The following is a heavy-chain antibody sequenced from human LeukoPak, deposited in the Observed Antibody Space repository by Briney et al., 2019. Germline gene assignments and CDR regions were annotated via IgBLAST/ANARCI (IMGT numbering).Heavy chain of an antibody. V-gene: IGHV4-34*01. CDR3: ARSGDSSGYYYVMDLDY. CDR1: GGSFGGYY. D-gene: IGHD3-22*01. J-gene: IGHJ4*02. CDR2: INHSGST. Sequence: SETLSLTCAVYGGSFGGYYWSWIRQPPGKGLEWIGEINHSGSTNYNPSLKSRVTMSVDTSKNQFSLKLSSVTAADTAVYYCARSGDSSGYYYVMDLDYWGQGTLVTVSS.